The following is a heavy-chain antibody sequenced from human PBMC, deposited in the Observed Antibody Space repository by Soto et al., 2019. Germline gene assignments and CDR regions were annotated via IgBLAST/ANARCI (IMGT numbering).Heavy chain of an antibody. CDR1: GYSFTSYW. D-gene: IGHD3-22*01. V-gene: IGHV5-51*01. J-gene: IGHJ4*02. CDR3: ARLVASDYYDSSGYFDY. Sequence: GESLKISCKGSGYSFTSYWIGWVRQMPGKGLEWMGIIYPGDSDTRYSPSFQGQVTISADKSISTAYLQWSSLKASDTAMYYCARLVASDYYDSSGYFDYWGQGTLVTVSS. CDR2: IYPGDSDT.